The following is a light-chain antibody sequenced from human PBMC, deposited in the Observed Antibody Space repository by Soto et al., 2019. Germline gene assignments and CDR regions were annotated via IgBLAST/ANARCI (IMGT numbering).Light chain of an antibody. CDR2: DVS. CDR1: SSDVGGYNY. V-gene: IGLV2-11*01. CDR3: CSYAGSYTNV. J-gene: IGLJ1*01. Sequence: QSVLTQPRSVSGSPGQSVTISCTGTSSDVGGYNYVSWYQQHPGKAPKLMIYDVSKRPSGVPDRFSGSKSGNTASLTISALQAEDEADYYCCSYAGSYTNVFGTGTKATVL.